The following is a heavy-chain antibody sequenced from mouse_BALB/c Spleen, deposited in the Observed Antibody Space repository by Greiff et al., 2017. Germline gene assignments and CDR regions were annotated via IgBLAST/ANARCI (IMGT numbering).Heavy chain of an antibody. CDR3: ARRYYYGSSYAMDY. V-gene: IGHV1-4*02. D-gene: IGHD1-1*01. Sequence: QVQLKESAAELARPGASVKMSCKASGYTFTSYTMHWVKQRPGQGLEWIGYINPSSGYTEYNQKFKDKTTLTADKSSSTAYMQLSSLTSEDSAVYYCARRYYYGSSYAMDYWGQGTSVTVSS. CDR1: GYTFTSYT. J-gene: IGHJ4*01. CDR2: INPSSGYT.